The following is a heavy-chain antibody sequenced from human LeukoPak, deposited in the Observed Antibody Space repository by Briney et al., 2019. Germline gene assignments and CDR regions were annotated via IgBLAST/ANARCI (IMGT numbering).Heavy chain of an antibody. V-gene: IGHV3-11*01. CDR3: AKTDWGRAAFDI. J-gene: IGHJ3*02. D-gene: IGHD7-27*01. Sequence: GGSLRLSCAASGFTFSDYYMGWIRQAPGKGLEWVSYISSSGSTIYYADSVKGRFTISRDNSKNTLYLQMNSLRAEDTAVYYCAKTDWGRAAFDIWGQGTMVTVSS. CDR1: GFTFSDYY. CDR2: ISSSGSTI.